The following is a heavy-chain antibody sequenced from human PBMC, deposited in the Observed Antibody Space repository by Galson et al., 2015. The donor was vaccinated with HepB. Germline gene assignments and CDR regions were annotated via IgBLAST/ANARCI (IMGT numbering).Heavy chain of an antibody. V-gene: IGHV3-48*01. D-gene: IGHD3-10*01. J-gene: IGHJ6*02. CDR2: ITTDGSTI. CDR3: ARGAELDV. Sequence: SLRLSCAASGFTFSGYHMNWVRQAPGEGLEWVSYITTDGSTIYYADSVRGRFTISRDNVENSLSLQMNSLRAEDTAVYHCARGAELDVWGQGTTVTVSS. CDR1: GFTFSGYH.